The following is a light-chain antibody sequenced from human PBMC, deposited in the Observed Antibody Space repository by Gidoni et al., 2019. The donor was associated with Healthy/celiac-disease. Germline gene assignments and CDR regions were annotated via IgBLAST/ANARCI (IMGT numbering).Light chain of an antibody. V-gene: IGKV1-5*03. Sequence: IQMTPSPSTLSASVGDRVTITCRASTSISSWLAWYQQKPGKAPKLLIYKASSLESGVPSRFSGSGSGTEFTLTISSLQPDDFATYYCQQYNSYPFTFGPGTKVDIK. CDR1: TSISSW. CDR3: QQYNSYPFT. CDR2: KAS. J-gene: IGKJ3*01.